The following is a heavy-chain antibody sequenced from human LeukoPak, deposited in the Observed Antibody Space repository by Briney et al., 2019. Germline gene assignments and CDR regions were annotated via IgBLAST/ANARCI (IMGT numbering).Heavy chain of an antibody. CDR3: AREGPGIPSRSTTFDY. J-gene: IGHJ4*02. CDR1: GFTFSNNA. CDR2: ISNDGSRT. Sequence: GGSLRLSCAASGFTFSNNAMSWVRLAPGKGLEWVSAISNDGSRTYYADSVKGRFTISRDNSKRTLYLEMNSLRAEDTAVYFCAREGPGIPSRSTTFDYWGQGTLVTVSS. V-gene: IGHV3-23*01. D-gene: IGHD3-16*02.